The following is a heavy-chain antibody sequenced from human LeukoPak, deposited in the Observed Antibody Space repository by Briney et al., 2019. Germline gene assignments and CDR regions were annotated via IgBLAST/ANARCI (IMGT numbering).Heavy chain of an antibody. CDR3: ARQTGSGLFILP. Sequence: PSETLSLTCTVSGGSISSYYWSWIRQPPGKGLEWIGSIYYSGNTYYNASLKSQVSISIDTSKNQFSLRLTSVTAADTAVYYCARQTGSGLFILPGGQGTLVTVSS. D-gene: IGHD3/OR15-3a*01. CDR2: IYYSGNT. CDR1: GGSISSYY. J-gene: IGHJ4*02. V-gene: IGHV4-59*04.